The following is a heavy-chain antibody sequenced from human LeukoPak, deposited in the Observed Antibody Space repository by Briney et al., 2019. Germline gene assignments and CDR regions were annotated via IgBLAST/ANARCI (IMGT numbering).Heavy chain of an antibody. V-gene: IGHV4-34*01. J-gene: IGHJ5*02. D-gene: IGHD2-2*01. Sequence: SETLSLTCAVYGGSFSGYYWSWIRQPPGKGLKWIGEINHSGSTNYNPSLKSRVTISVDTSKNQFSLKLSSVTAADTAVYYCARGGAYQLLFNPRWFDPWGQGTLVTVSS. CDR3: ARGGAYQLLFNPRWFDP. CDR1: GGSFSGYY. CDR2: INHSGST.